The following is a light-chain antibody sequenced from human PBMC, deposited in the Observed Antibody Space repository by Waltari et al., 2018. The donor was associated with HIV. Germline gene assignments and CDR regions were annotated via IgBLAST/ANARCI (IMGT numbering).Light chain of an antibody. Sequence: QSALTQPASVSGSPGQSITLSCTGTSSDVGGYNFVSWYQQHPGKAPKLMIYDVTKRPSGVSNRFSGSKSGNTASLTISGLQAEDEADYYCSAYTGSNTRVFGAGSKVTVL. V-gene: IGLV2-14*03. CDR1: SSDVGGYNF. CDR3: SAYTGSNTRV. CDR2: DVT. J-gene: IGLJ1*01.